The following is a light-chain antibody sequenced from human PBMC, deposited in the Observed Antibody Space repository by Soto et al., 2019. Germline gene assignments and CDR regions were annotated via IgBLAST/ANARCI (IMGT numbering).Light chain of an antibody. CDR3: CSYAGSSTFSYV. J-gene: IGLJ1*01. CDR2: EVS. V-gene: IGLV2-23*02. Sequence: QSVLTQPASLSGSPGQSITLSCTGTSSDVGSYNLVSWYQQHPGKAPKLMIYEVSKRPSGVSNRFSGSKSGNTASLTISGLQAEDEADYYCCSYAGSSTFSYVFGTGTKVTVL. CDR1: SSDVGSYNL.